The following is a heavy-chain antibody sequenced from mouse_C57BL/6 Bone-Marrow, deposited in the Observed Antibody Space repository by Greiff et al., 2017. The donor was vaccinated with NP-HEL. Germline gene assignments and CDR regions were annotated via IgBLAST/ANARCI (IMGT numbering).Heavy chain of an antibody. D-gene: IGHD1-1*01. CDR2: ISAGGSYT. V-gene: IGHV5-4*01. CDR3: SREIYEAMDY. CDR1: GFTFSSYA. Sequence: EVQVVESGGGLVKPGGSLKLSCAASGFTFSSYAMSWVRQTPEKRLEWVATISAGGSYTYYTHNVKGRFTISRDNAKNNLYLQMSHLKSEYTAMDYCSREIYEAMDYWGQGTSVTVSS. J-gene: IGHJ4*01.